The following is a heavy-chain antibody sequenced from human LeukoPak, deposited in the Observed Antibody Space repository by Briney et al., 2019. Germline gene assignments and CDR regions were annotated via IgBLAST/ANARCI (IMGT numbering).Heavy chain of an antibody. CDR1: GDSISSYY. D-gene: IGHD1-26*01. V-gene: IGHV4-59*01. CDR3: ARGSGSYPYYFDY. CDR2: IYYSGST. Sequence: SETLSLTCTVSGDSISSYYWSWIRQPPGKGLEWIAYIYYSGSTSYNPSLKSRVTISVDTSKNQFSLKLSSVTAADTAVYYCARGSGSYPYYFDYWGQGTLVTVSS. J-gene: IGHJ4*02.